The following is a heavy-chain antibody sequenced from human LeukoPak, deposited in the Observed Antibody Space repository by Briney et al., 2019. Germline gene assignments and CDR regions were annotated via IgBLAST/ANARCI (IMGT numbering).Heavy chain of an antibody. CDR2: IDQNGRT. J-gene: IGHJ5*02. Sequence: SETLSLTCDVYGGSFSGYFWGWIRQSPEKGLEWIGEIDQNGRTNYNLSLKSRVTVSLDTSKKQFSLKLTSVTAADTAVYYCARGRWFDPWSQGTLVTVSS. CDR3: ARGRWFDP. V-gene: IGHV4-34*01. CDR1: GGSFSGYF.